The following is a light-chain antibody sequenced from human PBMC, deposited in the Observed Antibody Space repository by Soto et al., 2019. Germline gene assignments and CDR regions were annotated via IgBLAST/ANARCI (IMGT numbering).Light chain of an antibody. CDR1: QSVSSY. CDR2: DAS. V-gene: IGKV3-11*01. CDR3: QQRRGT. Sequence: EIVLTQSPGTLSLSPGERATLSCRASQSVSSYLAWYQQKPGQAPRLLIYDASNRATGIPARFSGSGSGTDFTLTISSLEPEDFAVYYCQQRRGTFGQGTKLEIK. J-gene: IGKJ2*02.